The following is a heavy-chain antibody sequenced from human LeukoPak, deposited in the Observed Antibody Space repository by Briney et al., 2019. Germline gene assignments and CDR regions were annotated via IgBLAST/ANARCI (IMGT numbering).Heavy chain of an antibody. V-gene: IGHV3-23*01. CDR2: ISGSGGST. Sequence: GGSLRLSCAASGFTFSSYAMSWVRQAPGKGLEWVSAISGSGGSTYYADSVKGRFTISRDNSKSTLYLQMNSLRAEDTAVYYCAKEYYDFWSGYYISVYDYWGQGTLVTVSS. D-gene: IGHD3-3*01. J-gene: IGHJ4*02. CDR1: GFTFSSYA. CDR3: AKEYYDFWSGYYISVYDY.